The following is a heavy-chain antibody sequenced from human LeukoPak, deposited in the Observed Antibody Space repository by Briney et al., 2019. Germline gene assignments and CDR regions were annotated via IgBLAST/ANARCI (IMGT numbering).Heavy chain of an antibody. J-gene: IGHJ4*02. D-gene: IGHD3-9*01. V-gene: IGHV3-64D*06. Sequence: GGPLRLSCSTSGFTFSNHFMHWVRQAPGKGLEYVSSIGPNGASTLYADSVKGRFTISRDNSKNALYLQLTSLRLEDTALYYCVKDLTGTWSFDYWGQGTLVTVSS. CDR2: IGPNGAST. CDR1: GFTFSNHF. CDR3: VKDLTGTWSFDY.